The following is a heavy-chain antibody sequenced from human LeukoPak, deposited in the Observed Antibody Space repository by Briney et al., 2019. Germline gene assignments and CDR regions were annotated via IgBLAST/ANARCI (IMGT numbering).Heavy chain of an antibody. D-gene: IGHD2-15*01. V-gene: IGHV1-58*01. CDR3: AAVYGYCSGGSCQFDY. Sequence: GASVKVSCKASGFTFTSSAVQWLRQARGQRLEWIGWIVVGSGNTNYAQKFQERVTITRDMSTSTAYMELSSLRSEDTAVYYCAAVYGYCSGGSCQFDYWGQGTLVTVSS. J-gene: IGHJ4*02. CDR1: GFTFTSSA. CDR2: IVVGSGNT.